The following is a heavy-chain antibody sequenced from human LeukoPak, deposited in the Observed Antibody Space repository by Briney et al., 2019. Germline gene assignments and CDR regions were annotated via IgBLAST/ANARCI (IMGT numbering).Heavy chain of an antibody. J-gene: IGHJ6*03. CDR2: ISGDGGST. D-gene: IGHD3-22*01. CDR3: AKDQEDSSGYGLYYYYYYYMDV. CDR1: GFTFDDYA. Sequence: GGSLRLSCAASGFTFDDYAMHWVRQAPGKGLEWVSLISGDGGSTYYADSVKGRFTISRDNSKNSLYLQMNSLRTEDTALYYCAKDQEDSSGYGLYYYYYYYMDVWGKGTTVTVSS. V-gene: IGHV3-43*02.